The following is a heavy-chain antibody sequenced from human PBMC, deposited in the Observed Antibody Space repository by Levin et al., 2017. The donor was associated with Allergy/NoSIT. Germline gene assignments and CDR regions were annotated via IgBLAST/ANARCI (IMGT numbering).Heavy chain of an antibody. CDR1: GFTFNNAW. D-gene: IGHD1-26*01. CDR2: IKSKTDGGTT. J-gene: IGHJ4*02. V-gene: IGHV3-15*01. CDR3: ATVLGSYYGGGFDY. Sequence: GESLKISCAASGFTFNNAWMSWVRQAPGKGLEWVGRIKSKTDGGTTDYAAPVKGRFTISRDDSKNTLYLQMNSLKTEDTAVYYCATVLGSYYGGGFDYWGQGTLVTVSS.